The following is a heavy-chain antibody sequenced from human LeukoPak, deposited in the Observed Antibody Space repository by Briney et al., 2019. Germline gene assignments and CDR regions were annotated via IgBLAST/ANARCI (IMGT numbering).Heavy chain of an antibody. CDR1: GFTFSNAW. CDR3: TTESDIDYGDYTY. V-gene: IGHV3-15*01. Sequence: GGSLRLSCAASGFTFSNAWMSWVRQAPGKGLEWVGRIKSKTDGGTTDYAAPVKGRFTISRDDSKNTLYLQMNSLKTEDTAVYYCTTESDIDYGDYTYWGQGTLVTVSS. J-gene: IGHJ4*02. CDR2: IKSKTDGGTT. D-gene: IGHD4-17*01.